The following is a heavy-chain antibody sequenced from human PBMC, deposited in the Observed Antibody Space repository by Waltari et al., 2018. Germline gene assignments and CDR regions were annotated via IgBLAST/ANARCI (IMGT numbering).Heavy chain of an antibody. V-gene: IGHV3-48*04. J-gene: IGHJ6*03. D-gene: IGHD3-9*01. CDR1: GFTFSSYS. Sequence: EVQLVESGGGLVQPGGSLRLSCAASGFTFSSYSMNWVRQAPGQGLEWVSYISSSSSTMYYADSVKGRFAISRDNAKNSLYLQMNSLRAEDTAVYYCASVCATISRFDYYYMDVWGKGTTVTVSS. CDR3: ASVCATISRFDYYYMDV. CDR2: ISSSSSTM.